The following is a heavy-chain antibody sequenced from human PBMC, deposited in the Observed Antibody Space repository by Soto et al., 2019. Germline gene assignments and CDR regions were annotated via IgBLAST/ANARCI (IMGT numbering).Heavy chain of an antibody. CDR2: INWNSGSI. D-gene: IGHD6-13*01. CDR1: GFTFDDYA. V-gene: IGHV3-9*01. Sequence: GGSLRLSCAASGFTFDDYAMHWVRQVPGKGLEWVSGINWNSGSIGYGDSVKGRFAISRDNAKNSLHLQMNSLSAEDTAFYYCVKDESINWYIGQFRHWGQGTLVTVSA. CDR3: VKDESINWYIGQFRH. J-gene: IGHJ1*01.